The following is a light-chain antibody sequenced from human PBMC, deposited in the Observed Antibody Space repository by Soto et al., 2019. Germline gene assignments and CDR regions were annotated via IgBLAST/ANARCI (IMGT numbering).Light chain of an antibody. Sequence: DIVMTQSPDSLAVSLGERATINCKSSQSILYSSNNKNYLAWYQQKPGQPPQLLIYWASTRESGVPDRFSGSGSGTDFTLTISSLQAEDVAVYFCQQYYSSLSWTFGRGTKVEIK. J-gene: IGKJ1*01. CDR3: QQYYSSLSWT. V-gene: IGKV4-1*01. CDR2: WAS. CDR1: QSILYSSNNKNY.